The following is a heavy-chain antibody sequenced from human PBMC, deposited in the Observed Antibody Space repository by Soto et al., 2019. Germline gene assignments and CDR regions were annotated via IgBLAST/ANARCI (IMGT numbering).Heavy chain of an antibody. J-gene: IGHJ6*02. Sequence: SVKVSCKASGGTFSSYAISWVRQAPGQGLEWMGGIIPIFGTANYAQKFQGRVTITADKSTSTAYMELSSLRSADTAVYYCARAAVTHERYHYGMDVWGQGTTVTVSS. D-gene: IGHD4-17*01. CDR2: IIPIFGTA. V-gene: IGHV1-69*06. CDR3: ARAAVTHERYHYGMDV. CDR1: GGTFSSYA.